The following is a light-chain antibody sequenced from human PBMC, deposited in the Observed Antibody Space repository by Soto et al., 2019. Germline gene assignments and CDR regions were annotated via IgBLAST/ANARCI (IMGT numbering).Light chain of an antibody. CDR3: SSNTSSNTLV. CDR1: SSDVGGYNY. CDR2: DVS. Sequence: QSALTQPASVSGSPGQSITISCTGTSSDVGGYNYVSWYQQHPGKAPKLMIYDVSNRPSGVSNRFSGSKSGNTASLTISGLQAEDEADYYCSSNTSSNTLVFGGGIKLTVL. V-gene: IGLV2-14*01. J-gene: IGLJ2*01.